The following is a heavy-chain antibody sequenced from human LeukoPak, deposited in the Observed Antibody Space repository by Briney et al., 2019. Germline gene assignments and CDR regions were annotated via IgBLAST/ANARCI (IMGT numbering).Heavy chain of an antibody. V-gene: IGHV4-39*01. D-gene: IGHD3-3*01. Sequence: SENLSLNLTVPGGPLRTCRYYWGWVRPPPGKGPEWVWSIYYSGNTYYNPHNPSLKSRVTISLDTSKNQYSLRLTSVTAADTAVYYCAVDFGSHRVVYWGQGSLVTVSS. CDR1: GGPLRTCRYY. CDR2: IYYSGNT. J-gene: IGHJ4*01. CDR3: AVDFGSHRVVY.